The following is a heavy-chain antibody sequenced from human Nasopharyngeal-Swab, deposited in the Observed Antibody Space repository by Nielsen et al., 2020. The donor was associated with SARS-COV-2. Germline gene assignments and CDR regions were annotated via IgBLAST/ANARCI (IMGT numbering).Heavy chain of an antibody. J-gene: IGHJ6*02. D-gene: IGHD3-3*01. Sequence: WVRQAPGQGIEWMGWINTNTGNPTYAQGFTGRFVFSLDTSVSTAYLQISSLKAEDTAVYYCARDHRTTIFGVVIIQGYYGMDVWGQGTTVTVSS. CDR3: ARDHRTTIFGVVIIQGYYGMDV. CDR2: INTNTGNP. V-gene: IGHV7-4-1*02.